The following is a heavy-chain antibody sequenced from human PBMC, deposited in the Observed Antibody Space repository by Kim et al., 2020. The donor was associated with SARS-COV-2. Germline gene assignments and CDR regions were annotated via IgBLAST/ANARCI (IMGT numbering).Heavy chain of an antibody. CDR2: TYYRSKWYY. CDR3: ARDLRRPGGVGTFDY. CDR1: GDSVSGNNPA. Sequence: SQTLSLTCAISGDSVSGNNPAWNWIRQSPSRGLEWLGRTYYRSKWYYDYAVSVKSRITINPDTSKNQFSLQLNSVTPEDTAVYYCARDLRRPGGVGTFDYWGQGILVTVSS. V-gene: IGHV6-1*01. D-gene: IGHD3-16*01. J-gene: IGHJ4*02.